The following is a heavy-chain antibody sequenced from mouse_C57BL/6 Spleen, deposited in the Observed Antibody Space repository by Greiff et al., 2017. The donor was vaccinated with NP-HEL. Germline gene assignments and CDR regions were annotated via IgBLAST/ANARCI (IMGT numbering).Heavy chain of an antibody. D-gene: IGHD1-1*01. CDR3: ARDRGFNYYGSSYFDY. J-gene: IGHJ2*01. V-gene: IGHV5-16*01. Sequence: EVMLVESEGGLVQPGSSMKLSCTASGFTFSDYYMAWVRQVPEKGLEWVANINYDGSSTYYLDSLKSRFIISRDNAKNILYLQMSSLKSEDTATYYCARDRGFNYYGSSYFDYWGQGTTLTVSS. CDR1: GFTFSDYY. CDR2: INYDGSST.